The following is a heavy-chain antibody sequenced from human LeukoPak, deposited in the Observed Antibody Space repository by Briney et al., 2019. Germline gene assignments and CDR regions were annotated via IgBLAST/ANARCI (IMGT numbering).Heavy chain of an antibody. J-gene: IGHJ6*03. CDR3: AREEYNWNSGLYYYYMDV. CDR2: ISPYNENT. V-gene: IGHV1-18*01. D-gene: IGHD1-7*01. Sequence: ASVKVSCKASSYTFTNYGINWVRQAPGQGLEWMGWISPYNENTKYAQKFQGRVTMTTDTSTSTAYMELRSLRSDDTAVYYCAREEYNWNSGLYYYYMDVWGKGTTVTVSS. CDR1: SYTFTNYG.